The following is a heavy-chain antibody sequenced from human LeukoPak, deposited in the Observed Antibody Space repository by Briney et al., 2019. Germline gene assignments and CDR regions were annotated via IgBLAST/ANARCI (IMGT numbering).Heavy chain of an antibody. V-gene: IGHV4-59*01. CDR1: GGSISSYY. D-gene: IGHD5/OR15-5a*01. CDR3: ARDSDSVHSPFNY. Sequence: KPSETLSLTCTVSGGSISSYYWSWIRQPPGKGLEWIGYIYYSGSTNYNPSLQSRVTISVDTSKNQFSLKLSSVTAADTAVYYCARDSDSVHSPFNYWGRGTLVTVSS. CDR2: IYYSGST. J-gene: IGHJ4*02.